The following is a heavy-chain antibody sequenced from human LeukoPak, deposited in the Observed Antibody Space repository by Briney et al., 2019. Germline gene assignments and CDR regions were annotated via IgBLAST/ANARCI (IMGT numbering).Heavy chain of an antibody. Sequence: PGGSLRLSCAASGFTFSSYGMHWVRQAPGKGLEWVAVISYDGSNKYYADSVKGRFTISRDNSKNTLYLQMNSLRAEDTAVYYRAKEKNIAVADLFDRWGQGTLVTVSS. D-gene: IGHD6-19*01. CDR3: AKEKNIAVADLFDR. CDR2: ISYDGSNK. V-gene: IGHV3-30*18. CDR1: GFTFSSYG. J-gene: IGHJ5*02.